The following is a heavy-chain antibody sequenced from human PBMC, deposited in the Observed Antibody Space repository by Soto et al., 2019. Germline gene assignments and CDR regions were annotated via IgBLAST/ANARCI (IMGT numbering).Heavy chain of an antibody. V-gene: IGHV1-8*01. J-gene: IGHJ6*02. D-gene: IGHD2-21*01. CDR2: MNAKSGDT. CDR1: GYTFSDFD. CDR3: ARGNPFNSAGFDV. Sequence: ASVKVSCKASGYTFSDFDINWLRQAAGQGPEWMGWMNAKSGDTFSAQRLQGKFNMTWDTSLSTAYMEVGSLTSDDAAIYYCARGNPFNSAGFDVWGQGITVTVSS.